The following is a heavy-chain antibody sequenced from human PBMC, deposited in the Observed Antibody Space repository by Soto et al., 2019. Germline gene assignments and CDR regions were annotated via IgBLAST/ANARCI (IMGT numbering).Heavy chain of an antibody. CDR3: ARGVRGVSSPLYYYYYGMDV. J-gene: IGHJ6*02. V-gene: IGHV1-8*01. D-gene: IGHD3-10*01. Sequence: ASLKVSCKASGYTFTSYDINWVRQATGQGLEWMGWMNPNSGNTGYAQKFQGRVTMTRNTSISTAYMELSSLRSEDTAVYYCARGVRGVSSPLYYYYYGMDVWGQGTTVTVSS. CDR2: MNPNSGNT. CDR1: GYTFTSYD.